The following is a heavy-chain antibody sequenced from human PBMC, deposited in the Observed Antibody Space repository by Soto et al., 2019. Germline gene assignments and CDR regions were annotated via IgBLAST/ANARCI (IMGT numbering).Heavy chain of an antibody. D-gene: IGHD3-22*01. CDR2: ISSSGSTI. J-gene: IGHJ3*02. CDR1: GFTFSDYY. V-gene: IGHV3-11*01. CDR3: ARVYYDSSGYYVTMAFDI. Sequence: GGSLRLSCAVSGFTFSDYYMSWIRQAPGKGLEWVSYISSSGSTIYYADSVKGRFTISRDNAKNSLYLQMNSLRAEDTAVYYCARVYYDSSGYYVTMAFDIWGQGTMVTVSS.